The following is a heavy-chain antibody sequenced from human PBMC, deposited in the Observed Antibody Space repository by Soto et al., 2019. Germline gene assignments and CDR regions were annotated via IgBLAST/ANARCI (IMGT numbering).Heavy chain of an antibody. Sequence: QVQLVQSGAEVKKPGASVKVSCKASGYTFTGYYMHWVRQAPGQGLEWMGWINPNSGGTNYAQKFQGWVTMTRDTSISTAYMELSRLRSDDTAVYYCAREGGGIAAAGNDEEFDYWGQGTLVTVSS. J-gene: IGHJ4*02. V-gene: IGHV1-2*04. CDR1: GYTFTGYY. D-gene: IGHD6-13*01. CDR2: INPNSGGT. CDR3: AREGGGIAAAGNDEEFDY.